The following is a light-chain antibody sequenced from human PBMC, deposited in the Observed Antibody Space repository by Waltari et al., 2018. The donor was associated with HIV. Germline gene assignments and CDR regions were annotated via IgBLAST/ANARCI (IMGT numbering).Light chain of an antibody. CDR2: AAT. CDR1: QNIANY. V-gene: IGKV1-39*01. Sequence: DIQMTQSPSALSASVGDRVTITCRSSQNIANYVNWYRQKVGEAPKPLVFAATTLQSGVPSRFSGSGSGTEFTLTIASLEPEDFAMYFCQQTYSTPPYTFGQGTK. CDR3: QQTYSTPPYT. J-gene: IGKJ2*01.